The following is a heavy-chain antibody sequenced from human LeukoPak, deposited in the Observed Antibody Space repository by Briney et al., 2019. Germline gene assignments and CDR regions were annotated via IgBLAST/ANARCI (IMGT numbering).Heavy chain of an antibody. V-gene: IGHV4-59*01. CDR1: GVSISSSY. Sequence: SETLSLTCSVSGVSISSSYWSWIRQPPGKGLEWIGYISYRGTTKYNPSLKSRVTISVDTSKNQVSLNLSSVTAADTAVYYCARDPGSCSGGSCSFYWYFGLWGRGTLVTVSS. CDR2: ISYRGTT. D-gene: IGHD2-15*01. CDR3: ARDPGSCSGGSCSFYWYFGL. J-gene: IGHJ2*01.